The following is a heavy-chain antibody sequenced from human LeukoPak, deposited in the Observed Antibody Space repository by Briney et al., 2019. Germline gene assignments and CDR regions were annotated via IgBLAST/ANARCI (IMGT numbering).Heavy chain of an antibody. Sequence: PSETLSLTCTVSGGSISSSSYNWGWIRQPPGKGMEWIGCIYYSGSTYYNPSLKSRVTISVDTSKNQFSLKLSSVAAADTAVYYCARPSTKYSSSSGYFQHWGQGTLVTVSS. D-gene: IGHD6-6*01. CDR3: ARPSTKYSSSSGYFQH. CDR2: IYYSGST. J-gene: IGHJ1*01. CDR1: GGSISSSSYN. V-gene: IGHV4-39*01.